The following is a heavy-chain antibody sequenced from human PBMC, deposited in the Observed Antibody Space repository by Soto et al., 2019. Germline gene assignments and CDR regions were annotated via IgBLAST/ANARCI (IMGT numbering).Heavy chain of an antibody. V-gene: IGHV3-11*01. CDR2: ISSSGSTI. J-gene: IGHJ6*02. CDR1: GFTFSDYY. Sequence: PGGSLRLSCAASGFTFSDYYMSWIRQAPGKGLEWVSYISSSGSTIYYADSVKGRFTISRDNAKNSLYLQMNSLRAEDTAVYYCARLYGSGSYFWVRTTNYYYYYGMDVWGQGTTVTVSS. D-gene: IGHD3-10*01. CDR3: ARLYGSGSYFWVRTTNYYYYYGMDV.